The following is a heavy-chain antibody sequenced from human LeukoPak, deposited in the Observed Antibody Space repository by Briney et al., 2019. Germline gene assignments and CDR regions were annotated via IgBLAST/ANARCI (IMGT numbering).Heavy chain of an antibody. Sequence: ASVKVSCKASGGTFSSYAISWVRQATGQGLEWMGWINPNSGNTGYAQKFQDRVTMTSSTSASTAYMELRSLTSEDTAVYYCARFMVRGVLGPWGQGTLVTVSS. CDR3: ARFMVRGVLGP. J-gene: IGHJ5*02. CDR2: INPNSGNT. CDR1: GGTFSSYA. D-gene: IGHD3-10*01. V-gene: IGHV1-8*02.